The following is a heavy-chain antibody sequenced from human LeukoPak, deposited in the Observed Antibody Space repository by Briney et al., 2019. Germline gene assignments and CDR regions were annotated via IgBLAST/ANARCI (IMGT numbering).Heavy chain of an antibody. D-gene: IGHD6-19*01. CDR2: ISAYNGNT. CDR3: ARGQEWVAVAGTGEDY. V-gene: IGHV1-18*01. Sequence: ASVKVSCKASGYTFTSYGISWVRQAPGQGLEWMGWISAYNGNTNYAQKLQGRVTMTTDTSTSTAYTELRSLRSDDTAVYYCARGQEWVAVAGTGEDYWGQGTLVTVSS. J-gene: IGHJ4*02. CDR1: GYTFTSYG.